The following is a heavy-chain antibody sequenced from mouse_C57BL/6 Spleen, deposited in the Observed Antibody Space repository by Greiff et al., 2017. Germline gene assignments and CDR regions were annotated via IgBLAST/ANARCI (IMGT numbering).Heavy chain of an antibody. CDR1: GFTFSDSG. CDR3: ARHGSSFYAMDY. D-gene: IGHD1-1*01. V-gene: IGHV5-17*01. J-gene: IGHJ4*01. Sequence: VMLVESGGGLVKPGGSLKLSCAASGFTFSDSGMHWVRQDPEKGLAWVAYISSGSSTIYYADTVKGRFTITRDNSKNTLFLQMTSLRSEDTAMYYCARHGSSFYAMDYWCQGTSVTVSS. CDR2: ISSGSSTI.